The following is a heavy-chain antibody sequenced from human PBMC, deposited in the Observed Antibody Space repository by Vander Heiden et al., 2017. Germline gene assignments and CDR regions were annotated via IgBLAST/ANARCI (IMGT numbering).Heavy chain of an antibody. CDR1: GYTFTSYY. D-gene: IGHD2-15*01. V-gene: IGHV1-46*01. CDR3: ARGGWSCGRCYSPDAFDI. Sequence: QVQLVQSGAEVKKPGASVKVSCNASGYTFTSYYMHWVRQAPGQGLEWMGIINPSGGSTSYAQKFQGRVTMTRDTSTSTVYMELSSLRSEDTDVYYCARGGWSCGRCYSPDAFDIWGQGTM. CDR2: INPSGGST. J-gene: IGHJ3*02.